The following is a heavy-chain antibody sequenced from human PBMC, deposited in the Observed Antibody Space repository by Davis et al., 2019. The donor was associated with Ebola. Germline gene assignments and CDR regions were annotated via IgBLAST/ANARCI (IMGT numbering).Heavy chain of an antibody. CDR3: TRSSSSWYRGDY. J-gene: IGHJ4*02. Sequence: GESLKISCAASGFTFSGSAMHWVRQASGQGLEWVGRIRSKANSYATAYAASVKGRFTISRDDSKNTAYLQMNSLKTEDTAVYYCTRSSSSWYRGDYWGQGTLVTVSS. CDR2: IRSKANSYAT. D-gene: IGHD6-13*01. CDR1: GFTFSGSA. V-gene: IGHV3-73*01.